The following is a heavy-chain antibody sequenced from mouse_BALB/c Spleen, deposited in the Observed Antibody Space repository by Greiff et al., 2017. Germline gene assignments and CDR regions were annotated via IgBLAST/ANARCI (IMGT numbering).Heavy chain of an antibody. CDR2: INPYNDGT. J-gene: IGHJ1*01. CDR1: GYTFTSYV. V-gene: IGHV1-14*01. CDR3: AYGSSYWYFDV. D-gene: IGHD1-1*01. Sequence: VHVKQSGPELVKPGASVKMSCKASGYTFTSYVMHWVKQKPGQGLEWIGYINPYNDGTKYNEKFKGKATLTSDKSSSTAYMELSSLTSEDSAVYYCAYGSSYWYFDVWGAGTTVTVSS.